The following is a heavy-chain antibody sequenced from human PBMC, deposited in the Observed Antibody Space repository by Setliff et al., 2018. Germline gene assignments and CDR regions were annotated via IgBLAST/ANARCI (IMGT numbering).Heavy chain of an antibody. Sequence: GASVKVSCKASGYIFTYYAIHWVRQASGQRLEWMGWINAGNGNTKYSQKFQGRVTITRDTSASTAYMELSSLTSEDTAVYYCARRPYDSSGYFNYWGQGTLVTVSS. CDR3: ARRPYDSSGYFNY. V-gene: IGHV1-3*01. D-gene: IGHD3-22*01. J-gene: IGHJ4*02. CDR2: INAGNGNT. CDR1: GYIFTYYA.